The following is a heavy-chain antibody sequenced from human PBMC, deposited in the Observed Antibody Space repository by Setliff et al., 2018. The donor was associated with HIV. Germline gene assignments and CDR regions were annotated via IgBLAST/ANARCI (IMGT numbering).Heavy chain of an antibody. V-gene: IGHV1-46*01. J-gene: IGHJ5*02. D-gene: IGHD2-2*01. CDR3: ARDFGGYCSSMSCPGLFDP. CDR1: GYSFTNHY. Sequence: ASVKVSCKPSGYSFTNHYMHWVRQAPGQGLEWMGIINPTGDSMSHAQKFQGRVTMTRDTSTSTVYMELSSLRSEDTAVYYCARDFGGYCSSMSCPGLFDP. CDR2: INPTGDSM.